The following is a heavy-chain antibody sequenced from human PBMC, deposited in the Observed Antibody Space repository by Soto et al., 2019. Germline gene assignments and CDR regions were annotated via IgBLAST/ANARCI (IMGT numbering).Heavy chain of an antibody. D-gene: IGHD3-3*01. V-gene: IGHV4-30-4*01. Sequence: SETLSLTCTVSGGSISSGDYYWSWIRQPPGKGLEWIGYIYYSGSTYYNPSLKSRVTISVDTSKNQFSLKLSSVTAADTAVYYCARDKRIMIFGVVIEGDPTDYYGMDVWGQGTTVTVSS. CDR1: GGSISSGDYY. J-gene: IGHJ6*02. CDR2: IYYSGST. CDR3: ARDKRIMIFGVVIEGDPTDYYGMDV.